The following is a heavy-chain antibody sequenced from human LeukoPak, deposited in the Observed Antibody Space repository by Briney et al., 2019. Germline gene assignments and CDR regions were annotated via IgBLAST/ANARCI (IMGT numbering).Heavy chain of an antibody. V-gene: IGHV1-18*01. J-gene: IGHJ4*02. CDR2: ISAYNGNT. CDR1: GYTFTSYD. D-gene: IGHD6-19*01. Sequence: ASVNVSCKASGYTFTSYDINWVRQAPGQGLEWMGWISAYNGNTNYAQKLQGRVTMTTDTSTSTAYMELRSLRSDDTAVYYCARNLPIAVAGPIDYWGQGTLVTVSS. CDR3: ARNLPIAVAGPIDY.